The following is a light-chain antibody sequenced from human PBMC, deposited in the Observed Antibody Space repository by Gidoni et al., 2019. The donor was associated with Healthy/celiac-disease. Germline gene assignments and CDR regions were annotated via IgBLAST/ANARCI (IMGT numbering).Light chain of an antibody. V-gene: IGKV1-5*01. CDR2: DAS. J-gene: IGKJ1*01. Sequence: DIPIAQSPSTLSASVGDRVTITCRASQSISKYLAWYQQKPGKAPKVLIYDASSLESGVPSRFSGSGSGTEFTLTISSLQPDDFATYYCQQYNSYIRTFGQGTKVEIK. CDR3: QQYNSYIRT. CDR1: QSISKY.